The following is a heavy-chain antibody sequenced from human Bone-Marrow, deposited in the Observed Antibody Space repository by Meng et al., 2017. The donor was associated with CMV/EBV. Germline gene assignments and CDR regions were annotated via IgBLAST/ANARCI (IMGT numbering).Heavy chain of an antibody. V-gene: IGHV1-2*02. CDR3: AREGTIFGVVPYGGPFDP. CDR1: GYTLTELS. D-gene: IGHD3-3*01. J-gene: IGHJ5*02. Sequence: ASVKVSCKVSGYTLTELSMHWVRQAPGKGLEWMGWINPNSGATNYAQKFQGRVTMTRDTSISTAYMELSRLRSDDTAVYYCAREGTIFGVVPYGGPFDPWGQGTLVTVSS. CDR2: INPNSGAT.